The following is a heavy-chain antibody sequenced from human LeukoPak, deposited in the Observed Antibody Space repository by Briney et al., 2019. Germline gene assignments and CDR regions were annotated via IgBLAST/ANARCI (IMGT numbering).Heavy chain of an antibody. CDR3: ARGWFGYYNWFDP. CDR2: INHSGST. D-gene: IGHD3-10*01. V-gene: IGHV4-34*01. CDR1: GGSFSGYY. Sequence: PSETLSLTCAVYGGSFSGYYWSWIRQPPGKGLEWIGEINHSGSTNYNPSLKSRVTISVDTSKNQFSLKLSSVTAADTAEYYCARGWFGYYNWFDPWGQGTLVTVSS. J-gene: IGHJ5*02.